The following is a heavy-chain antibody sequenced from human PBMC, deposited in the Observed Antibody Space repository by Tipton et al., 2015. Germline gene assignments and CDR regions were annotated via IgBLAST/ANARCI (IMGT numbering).Heavy chain of an antibody. D-gene: IGHD6-19*01. J-gene: IGHJ4*02. CDR1: GDSVSSNRAT. CDR2: TYYRYKWYT. Sequence: GLVKPSQNLLFNCAISGDSVSSNRATWNWIRQSPSRGLEWLGRTYYRYKWYTDYAVSVKSRITVDPATSKNQFFRQLNSVTPEDTAVCYCAIYLAVAVRHYWGQGTLVTVSS. CDR3: AIYLAVAVRHY. V-gene: IGHV6-1*01.